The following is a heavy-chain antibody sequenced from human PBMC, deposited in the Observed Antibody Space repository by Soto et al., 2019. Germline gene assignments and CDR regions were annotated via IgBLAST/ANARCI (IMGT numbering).Heavy chain of an antibody. CDR3: ARRSYCDGVCTRRPYDYYGMDV. D-gene: IGHD2-21*02. V-gene: IGHV5-51*01. CDR2: IYPGDSET. J-gene: IGHJ6*02. Sequence: EVQLVQSGAEVKKHGESLKISCKGSGYSFTSYWIVWVRQMPGKGLEWMGIIYPGDSETRYSPSLQGQVTMSADKSTSTAYLPWSSLKASDTAMYYCARRSYCDGVCTRRPYDYYGMDVWGQGTTVTVAS. CDR1: GYSFTSYW.